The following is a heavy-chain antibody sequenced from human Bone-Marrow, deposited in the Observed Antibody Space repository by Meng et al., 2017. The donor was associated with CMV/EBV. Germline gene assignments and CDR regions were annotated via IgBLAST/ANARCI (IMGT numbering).Heavy chain of an antibody. V-gene: IGHV3-7*01. D-gene: IGHD5-18*01. CDR2: IKQDGSEK. CDR3: ARLNSGYSYEFDY. Sequence: GGSLRLSCAASGFTFSSYWMSWVRQAPGKGLEWVANIKQDGSEKCYVDSVKGRFTISRDNAKNSLYLQMNSLRAEDTAVYYCARLNSGYSYEFDYWGQGTLVTFSS. CDR1: GFTFSSYW. J-gene: IGHJ4*02.